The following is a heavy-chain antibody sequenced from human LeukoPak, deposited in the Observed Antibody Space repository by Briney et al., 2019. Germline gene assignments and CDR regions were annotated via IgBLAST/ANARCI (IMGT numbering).Heavy chain of an antibody. CDR3: ATEPPYYYDSSGYLPY. CDR2: ISWNSGSI. V-gene: IGHV3-9*01. J-gene: IGHJ4*02. Sequence: PGGSLRLSCAASGFTFDDYAMHWVRQAPGKGLEWVSGISWNSGSIGYADSVKGRFTISRDNAKNSLNLQMNSLRAEDTALYYCATEPPYYYDSSGYLPYWGQGTLVTVSS. D-gene: IGHD3-22*01. CDR1: GFTFDDYA.